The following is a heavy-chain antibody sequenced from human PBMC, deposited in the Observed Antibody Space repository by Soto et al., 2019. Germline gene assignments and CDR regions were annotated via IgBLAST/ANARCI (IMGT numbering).Heavy chain of an antibody. CDR3: ASQTYYYGSGSYYDYYYGMDV. Sequence: GESLKISCKGSGYSFTSYWIGWVRQMPGKGLEWMGIIYPGDSDTRYSPSFQGQVTISADKSISTAYLQWSSLKASDTAMYYFASQTYYYGSGSYYDYYYGMDVWGQGTTVTVSS. CDR1: GYSFTSYW. V-gene: IGHV5-51*01. D-gene: IGHD3-10*01. CDR2: IYPGDSDT. J-gene: IGHJ6*02.